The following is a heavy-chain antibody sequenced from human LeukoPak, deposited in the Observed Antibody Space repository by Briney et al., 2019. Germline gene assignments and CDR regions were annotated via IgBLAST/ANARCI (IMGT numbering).Heavy chain of an antibody. Sequence: GGSLRLSCAASGFTFSSYSMNWVRQAPGEGLEWVSSISSSSSYIYYADSVKGRFTISRDNAKNSLYLQMSSLRAEDTAVFYCASSPYDSRASLDYWGQGTLVTVSS. CDR2: ISSSSSYI. CDR3: ASSPYDSRASLDY. J-gene: IGHJ4*02. D-gene: IGHD3-22*01. CDR1: GFTFSSYS. V-gene: IGHV3-21*01.